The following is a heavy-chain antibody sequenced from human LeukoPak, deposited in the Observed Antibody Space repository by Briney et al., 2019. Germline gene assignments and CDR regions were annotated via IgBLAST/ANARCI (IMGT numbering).Heavy chain of an antibody. Sequence: GVSVKVSCKASGYTFTNFPITWVRRAPGQGLEWMGWISAYDGNTNYAQKFQGRVSVTTDTSTGTAYMELRSLRSDDTAVYYCARVIVLVVPSAPRKRYFDNWGQGTLVTVSS. V-gene: IGHV1-18*01. CDR2: ISAYDGNT. J-gene: IGHJ4*02. D-gene: IGHD2-2*01. CDR1: GYTFTNFP. CDR3: ARVIVLVVPSAPRKRYFDN.